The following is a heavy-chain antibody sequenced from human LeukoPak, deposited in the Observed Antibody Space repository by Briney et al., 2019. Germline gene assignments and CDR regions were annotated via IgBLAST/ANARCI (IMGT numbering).Heavy chain of an antibody. V-gene: IGHV4-59*01. CDR2: IYYSGST. J-gene: IGHJ4*02. Sequence: SETLSLTCTVSGGSISSYYWSWIRQPPGKGLEWIGYIYYSGSTNYNPPLKSRVTISVDTSKNQFSLKLSSVTAADTAVYYCARGNRLSGGNYFDYWGQGTLVTVSS. CDR1: GGSISSYY. D-gene: IGHD1-26*01. CDR3: ARGNRLSGGNYFDY.